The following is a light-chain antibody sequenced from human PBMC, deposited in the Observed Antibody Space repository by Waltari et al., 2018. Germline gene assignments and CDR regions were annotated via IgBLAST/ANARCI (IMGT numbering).Light chain of an antibody. J-gene: IGLJ2*01. V-gene: IGLV2-14*03. CDR3: SSYTSSSIFVV. CDR2: DVT. CDR1: SSDVGGYDY. Sequence: QSALTQPASVSGSPGPSITISCTGTSSDVGGYDYVSWYQIHPGKAPKLIFSDVTNRPSGVSNRFSGSKSGNTASLTISGLQAEDEAHYYCSSYTSSSIFVVFGGGTKLTVL.